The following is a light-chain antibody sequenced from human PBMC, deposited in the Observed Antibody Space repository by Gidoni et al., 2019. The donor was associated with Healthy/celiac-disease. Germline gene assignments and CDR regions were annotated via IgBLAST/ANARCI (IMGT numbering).Light chain of an antibody. CDR1: QSVSSY. Sequence: EIVLTQSPATLSLSPGERATLSCRASQSVSSYLAWYQQKPGQAPRLLIYDASNRATGIPARFSGSGSGTDFTLTISSLEPEDFAVYYCQQRSRQFGQXTKVEIK. J-gene: IGKJ1*01. CDR3: QQRSRQ. V-gene: IGKV3-11*01. CDR2: DAS.